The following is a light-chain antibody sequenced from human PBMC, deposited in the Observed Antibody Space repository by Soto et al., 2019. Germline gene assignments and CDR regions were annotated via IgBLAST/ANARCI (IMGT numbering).Light chain of an antibody. CDR2: DAS. CDR3: QQYYTLYT. CDR1: QNISNW. V-gene: IGKV1-5*01. J-gene: IGKJ2*01. Sequence: DIQMTQSPSTLSASVGDRVTITCRASQNISNWLAWYQQRPGRAPNLLIHDASTLESGVPSRFSGSGSVTEFTLTISSLQPDDFATYCCQQYYTLYTFGQGTKLEIK.